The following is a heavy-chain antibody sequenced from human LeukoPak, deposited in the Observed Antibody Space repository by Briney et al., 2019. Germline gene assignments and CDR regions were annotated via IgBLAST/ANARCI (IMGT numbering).Heavy chain of an antibody. Sequence: ASVKVSCKASGGTLSSYAISWVRQAPGQGLEWMGGIIPIFGTANYAQKFQGRVTITADESTSTTYMELSSLRSEDTAVYYCAREFRGSYAYWGQGTLVTVSS. CDR3: AREFRGSYAY. CDR1: GGTLSSYA. CDR2: IIPIFGTA. D-gene: IGHD1-26*01. J-gene: IGHJ4*02. V-gene: IGHV1-69*13.